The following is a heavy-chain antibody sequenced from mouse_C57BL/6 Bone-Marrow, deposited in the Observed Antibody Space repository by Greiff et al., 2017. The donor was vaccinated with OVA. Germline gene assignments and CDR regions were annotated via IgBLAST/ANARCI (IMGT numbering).Heavy chain of an antibody. CDR1: GFTFSSYG. D-gene: IGHD1-1*01. J-gene: IGHJ4*01. CDR3: ARHYYGSSYAMDY. V-gene: IGHV5-6*01. Sequence: EVKLMESGGDLVKPGGSLKLSCAASGFTFSSYGMSWVRQTPDKRLEWVATISSGGSSTYYPDSVKGRFTISSDNAKNTLYLQMSSLKSEDTAMYYCARHYYGSSYAMDYWGQGTSVTVSS. CDR2: ISSGGSST.